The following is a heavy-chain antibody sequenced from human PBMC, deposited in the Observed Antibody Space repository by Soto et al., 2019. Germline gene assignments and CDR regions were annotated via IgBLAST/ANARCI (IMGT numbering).Heavy chain of an antibody. J-gene: IGHJ5*02. CDR2: IIPIFGTA. CDR3: ARDILVPSWFDP. Sequence: QVQLVQSGAEVKKPGSSVKVSCKASGGTFSSYAISWVRQAPGQGLEWMGGIIPIFGTANYAQKFQGRVTTTEDEITSTAYMEMSRLSSEDTAVYYCARDILVPSWFDPWGQGTLVTVSS. CDR1: GGTFSSYA. V-gene: IGHV1-69*12.